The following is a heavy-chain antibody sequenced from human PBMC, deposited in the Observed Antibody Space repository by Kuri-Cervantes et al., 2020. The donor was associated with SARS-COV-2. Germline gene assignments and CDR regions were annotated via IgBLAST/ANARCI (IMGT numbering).Heavy chain of an antibody. Sequence: SETLSLTCAVYGGSFSGYYWGWIRQPPGKGLEWIGDINHSGTINYSPSLKNRLSLLVDTSKNQFSLKLSSVTAADTAVYYCARWNHWFDPWGQGTLVTVSS. CDR3: ARWNHWFDP. V-gene: IGHV4-34*01. J-gene: IGHJ5*02. D-gene: IGHD1-1*01. CDR2: INHSGTI. CDR1: GGSFSGYY.